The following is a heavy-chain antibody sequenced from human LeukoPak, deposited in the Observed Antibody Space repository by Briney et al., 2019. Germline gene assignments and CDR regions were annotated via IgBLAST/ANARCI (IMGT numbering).Heavy chain of an antibody. CDR1: GFTFSSYG. D-gene: IGHD3-10*01. CDR2: IRYDGSNK. Sequence: GGSLRLSCAASGFTFSSYGMHWIRQAPGKGLEWVAFIRYDGSNKYYPDSVKGRFTISRDNSKNTLYLQMNSLRAEDTAVYYCAKPSRNYYASGSYYNDAFDIWGQGAMVTISS. J-gene: IGHJ3*02. V-gene: IGHV3-30*02. CDR3: AKPSRNYYASGSYYNDAFDI.